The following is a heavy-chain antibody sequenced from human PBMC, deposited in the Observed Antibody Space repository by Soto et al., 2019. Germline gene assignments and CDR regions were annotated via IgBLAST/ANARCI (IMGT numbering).Heavy chain of an antibody. CDR3: ASSRNDYGDYVGNY. CDR1: GGSISSGGYY. J-gene: IGHJ4*02. V-gene: IGHV4-31*03. Sequence: QVQLQESGPGLVKPSQTLSLTCTVSGGSISSGGYYWSWIRQHPGKGLAWMGYIYYSGSTYYNPSLKSRVTISVDTSKNQFSLKLSSVTAADTAVYYCASSRNDYGDYVGNYWGQGTLVTVSS. D-gene: IGHD4-17*01. CDR2: IYYSGST.